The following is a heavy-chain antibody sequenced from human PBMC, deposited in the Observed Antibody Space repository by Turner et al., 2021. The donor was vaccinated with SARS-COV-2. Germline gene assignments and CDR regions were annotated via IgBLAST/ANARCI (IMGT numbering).Heavy chain of an antibody. Sequence: VQLLESGGGVVQPGGSLGLSCAASGFTFSNDAMSWVRQAPGKGLEWVSAISGSGGSTYNADSVKGRFTISRDNSKNTLYLQMNSLRDEDTAVYYCAKVASIDYWGQGTLVTVSS. CDR2: ISGSGGST. J-gene: IGHJ4*02. CDR3: AKVASIDY. V-gene: IGHV3-23*01. CDR1: GFTFSNDA.